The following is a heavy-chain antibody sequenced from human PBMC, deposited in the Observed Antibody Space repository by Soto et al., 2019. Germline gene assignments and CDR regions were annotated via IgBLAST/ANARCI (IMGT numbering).Heavy chain of an antibody. CDR1: GASITFGGYS. CDR3: ARGGGSDSFDH. CDR2: INHLETT. D-gene: IGHD1-26*01. Sequence: SETLSLTCTGSGASITFGGYSWSWIRQTPGKGLEWIGYINHLETTFYNPSFESRLTLSIDRAKNQFSLKLHSMSAADRAVYFCARGGGSDSFDHWGQGILVTVSS. J-gene: IGHJ4*02. V-gene: IGHV4-30-2*01.